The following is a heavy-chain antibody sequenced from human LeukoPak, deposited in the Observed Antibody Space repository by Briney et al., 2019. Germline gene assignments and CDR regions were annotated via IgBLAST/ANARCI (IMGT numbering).Heavy chain of an antibody. CDR1: GYTXTGYY. V-gene: IGHV1-2*02. Sequence: GASVKVSCKASGYTXTGYYMHWVRQAPGQGLEWMGWINPNSGGTNYAQKFQGRVTMTRDTSISTAYMELSRLRSDDTAVYYCARDGDLAYCGGDCYSFDYWGQGTLVTVSS. D-gene: IGHD2-21*02. J-gene: IGHJ4*02. CDR2: INPNSGGT. CDR3: ARDGDLAYCGGDCYSFDY.